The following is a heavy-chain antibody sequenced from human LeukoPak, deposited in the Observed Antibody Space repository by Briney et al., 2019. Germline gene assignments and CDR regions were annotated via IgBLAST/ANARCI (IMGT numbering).Heavy chain of an antibody. D-gene: IGHD2-2*01. Sequence: GGSLRLSCAASGFTFSSYGMHWVRQAPGKGLEWVAFIWYDETNKYYADSVKGRFIISRDNAKNTLYLQMNSLRAEDTAIFFCARERCIGTSCSRGLDVWGQGTTVTVSS. J-gene: IGHJ6*02. V-gene: IGHV3-33*01. CDR1: GFTFSSYG. CDR2: IWYDETNK. CDR3: ARERCIGTSCSRGLDV.